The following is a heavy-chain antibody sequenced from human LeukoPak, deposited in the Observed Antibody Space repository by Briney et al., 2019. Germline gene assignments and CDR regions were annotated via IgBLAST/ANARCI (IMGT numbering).Heavy chain of an antibody. D-gene: IGHD2-2*02. CDR3: ATGVHCSSTSCYRHDAFDI. CDR1: GYTLTELS. CDR2: FDPEDGET. J-gene: IGHJ3*02. Sequence: GASVKVSCKVSGYTLTELSMHWVRQAPGKGLEWMGGFDPEDGETIYAQKFQGRVTMTEDTSTDTAYMELSSLRSEDTAVYYCATGVHCSSTSCYRHDAFDIWGQGTMVTVSS. V-gene: IGHV1-24*01.